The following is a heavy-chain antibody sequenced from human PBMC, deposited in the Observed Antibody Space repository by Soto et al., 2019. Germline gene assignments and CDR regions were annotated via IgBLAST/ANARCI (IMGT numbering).Heavy chain of an antibody. J-gene: IGHJ6*02. V-gene: IGHV1-3*01. CDR1: GYTFTSYA. CDR2: INAGNGNT. CDR3: ARTRDCSSTSCYIYYYGMDV. D-gene: IGHD2-2*01. Sequence: GASVKVSCKASGYTFTSYAMHWVRQAPGQRLEWMGWINAGNGNTKYSQKFQGRVTITRDTSASTAYMELSSLRSEDTAVYYCARTRDCSSTSCYIYYYGMDVWGQGTTVTVSS.